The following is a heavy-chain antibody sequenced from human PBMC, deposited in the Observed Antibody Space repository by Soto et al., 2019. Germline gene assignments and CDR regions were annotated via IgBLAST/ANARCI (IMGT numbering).Heavy chain of an antibody. CDR3: ASVGTAIDY. CDR2: ISAYNGNT. Sequence: QVQLVQSGAEVKKPGSSVQVCCKASGYTFTNFGIIWVRQAPGQGLEWMGWISAYNGNTNYAENFQGRVTMTTDTFTSRAYMELRTLRSDDTAVYSCASVGTAIDYWGQGTLVSVSS. V-gene: IGHV1-18*01. D-gene: IGHD2-21*02. CDR1: GYTFTNFG. J-gene: IGHJ4*02.